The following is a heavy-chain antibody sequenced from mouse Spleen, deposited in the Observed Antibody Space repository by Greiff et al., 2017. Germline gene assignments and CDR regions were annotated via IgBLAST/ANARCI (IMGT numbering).Heavy chain of an antibody. CDR1: GFSLSRYS. CDR2: IWGGGST. J-gene: IGHJ4*01. CDR3: ASSLSYDFPYYYAMDY. Sequence: VQGVESGPGLVAPSQSLSITCTVSGFSLSRYSVHWVRQPPGKGLEWLGMIWGGGSTDYNSALKSRLSISKDNSKSQVFLKMNSLQTDDTAMYYCASSLSYDFPYYYAMDYWGQGTSVTVSS. D-gene: IGHD2-12*01. V-gene: IGHV2-6-4*01.